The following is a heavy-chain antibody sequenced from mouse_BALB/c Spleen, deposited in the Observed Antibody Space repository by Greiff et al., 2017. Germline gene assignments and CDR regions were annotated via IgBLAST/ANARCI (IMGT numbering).Heavy chain of an antibody. Sequence: EVKLMESGGGLVKPGGSLKLSCAASGFTFSSYAMSWVRQTPEKRLEWVASISSGGSTYYPDSVMGRFTISRDNARNILYLQMSSLRTEDTAMYYCAGEYYYGSSFWYFDVWGEGTTVTVSA. D-gene: IGHD1-1*01. CDR1: GFTFSSYA. V-gene: IGHV5-6-5*01. CDR3: AGEYYYGSSFWYFDV. J-gene: IGHJ1*01. CDR2: ISSGGST.